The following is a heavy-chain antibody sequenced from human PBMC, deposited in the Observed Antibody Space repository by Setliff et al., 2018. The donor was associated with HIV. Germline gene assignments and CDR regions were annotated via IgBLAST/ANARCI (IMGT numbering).Heavy chain of an antibody. CDR2: IDPKSGVA. CDR1: GYTFTDFY. V-gene: IGHV1-2*06. Sequence: ASVKVSCKASGYTFTDFYIHWMRQAPGQGLEWLGRIDPKSGVANYLKKFQGRVIMTRDTSTNTAYMELIRPRFDDTAVYFCARAHFLVAMTRNWFDPWGQGTLVTVSS. J-gene: IGHJ5*02. CDR3: ARAHFLVAMTRNWFDP. D-gene: IGHD5-12*01.